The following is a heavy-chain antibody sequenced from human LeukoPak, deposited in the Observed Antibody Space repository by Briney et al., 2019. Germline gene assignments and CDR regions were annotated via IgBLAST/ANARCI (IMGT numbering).Heavy chain of an antibody. CDR2: FDPEDGET. V-gene: IGHV1-24*01. Sequence: GASVKVSCKVSGYTLTELSMHWVRQAPGKGLEWMGGFDPEDGETIYAQKFQGRVTMTEDTSTDTAYMELSSLRSEDTAVYYCATLLRFLERLRLGAFDIWGQGTMVTVSS. J-gene: IGHJ3*02. D-gene: IGHD3-3*01. CDR1: GYTLTELS. CDR3: ATLLRFLERLRLGAFDI.